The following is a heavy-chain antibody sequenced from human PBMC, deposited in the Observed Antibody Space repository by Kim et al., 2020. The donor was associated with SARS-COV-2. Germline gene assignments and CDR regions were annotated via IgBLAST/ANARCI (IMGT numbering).Heavy chain of an antibody. CDR1: GFTFSSYG. CDR2: ISYDGSNK. CDR3: ANDVRGSSPPHDAFDM. V-gene: IGHV3-30*18. Sequence: GGSLRLSCAASGFTFSSYGMHWVRQAPGKGLEWVAVISYDGSNKYYADSVKGRFTISRDNSKNTLYLQMNSLRAEDTAVYYCANDVRGSSPPHDAFDMWG. J-gene: IGHJ3*02. D-gene: IGHD6-6*01.